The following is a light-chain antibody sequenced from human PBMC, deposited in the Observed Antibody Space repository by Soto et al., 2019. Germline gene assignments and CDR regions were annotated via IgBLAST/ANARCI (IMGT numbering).Light chain of an antibody. Sequence: QSALTQPASVSGSPGQSITISCTGTSSDVGSYNLVSWYQQHPGKAPKLMIYEGSKRPSGVSNRFSGSKSGNTASLTISGLQAEDEADYYCCSDAGSSTFVFGRGTKLTVL. CDR2: EGS. CDR3: CSDAGSSTFV. J-gene: IGLJ2*01. V-gene: IGLV2-23*03. CDR1: SSDVGSYNL.